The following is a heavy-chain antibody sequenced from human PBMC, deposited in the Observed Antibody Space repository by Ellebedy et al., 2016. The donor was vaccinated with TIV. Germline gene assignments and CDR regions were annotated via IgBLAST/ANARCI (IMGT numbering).Heavy chain of an antibody. CDR2: ISHGGSNK. J-gene: IGHJ4*02. D-gene: IGHD6-13*01. CDR3: TRGSSSRGYFDS. Sequence: GGSLRLXXAASGFTFSYYSMHWVRQAPGKGLEWVAVISHGGSNKYHAESVKGRFAISRDDSKNTLYLQMNTLRTEDTAVYFCTRGSSSRGYFDSWGQGTLVTVSS. V-gene: IGHV3-30*09. CDR1: GFTFSYYS.